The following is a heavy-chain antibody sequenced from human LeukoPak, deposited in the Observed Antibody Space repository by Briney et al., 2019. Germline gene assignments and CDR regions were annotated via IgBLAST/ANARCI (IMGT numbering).Heavy chain of an antibody. J-gene: IGHJ4*02. CDR3: AKEINYYGSGSLDY. Sequence: GGSLRLSCAASGFIFSSYAMSWVRQAPGKGLEWVSAVSGSGGSTYYADSVKGRFTISRDNSKNTLYLQMNSLRAEDTAVYYCAKEINYYGSGSLDYWGQGTLVTVSS. V-gene: IGHV3-23*01. CDR1: GFIFSSYA. D-gene: IGHD3-10*01. CDR2: VSGSGGST.